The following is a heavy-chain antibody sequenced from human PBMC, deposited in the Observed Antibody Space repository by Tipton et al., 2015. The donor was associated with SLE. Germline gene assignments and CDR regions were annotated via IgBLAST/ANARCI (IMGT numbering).Heavy chain of an antibody. J-gene: IGHJ5*02. V-gene: IGHV4-4*07. CDR2: NYTSGST. D-gene: IGHD2-15*01. CDR1: GGSISSYY. CDR3: ARDRPDCSGGSCYPRWFDP. Sequence: TLSLTCTVSGGSISSYYWSWIRQPAGKGLEWIGRNYTSGSTNYNPSLKSRDTMSVDTSKNQFSLQLSSVTAADTAVYYCARDRPDCSGGSCYPRWFDPWGQGTLVTVSS.